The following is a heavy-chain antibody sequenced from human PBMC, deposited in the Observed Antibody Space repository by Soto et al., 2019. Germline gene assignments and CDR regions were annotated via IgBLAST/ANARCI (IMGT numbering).Heavy chain of an antibody. CDR3: ARGGIWFGELSTPNWFDP. V-gene: IGHV5-10-1*01. D-gene: IGHD3-10*01. J-gene: IGHJ5*02. CDR1: GYSFTSYW. CDR2: IDPSDSYT. Sequence: GESLKISCKGSGYSFTSYWISWVRQMPGKGLEWMGRIDPSDSYTDYSPSFQGHVTISADKSISTAYLQWSSLKASDTAMYYRARGGIWFGELSTPNWFDPWGQGTLVTVS.